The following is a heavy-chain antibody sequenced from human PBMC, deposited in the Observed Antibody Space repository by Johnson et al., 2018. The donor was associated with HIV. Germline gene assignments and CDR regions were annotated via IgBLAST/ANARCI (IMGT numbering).Heavy chain of an antibody. CDR1: GFTFDDYG. D-gene: IGHD6-13*01. CDR3: ARDPRSWYDDACDI. CDR2: INWSGGST. J-gene: IGHJ3*02. V-gene: IGHV3-20*04. Sequence: VQLVESGGGVVQPGGSLRLSCAASGFTFDDYGMSWVRQGPGKGLEWVSGINWSGGSTGYAGSVQGRFTISRDNAKNSLYLQMDSLRAEDTALYYCARDPRSWYDDACDIWGQGTMVTVSS.